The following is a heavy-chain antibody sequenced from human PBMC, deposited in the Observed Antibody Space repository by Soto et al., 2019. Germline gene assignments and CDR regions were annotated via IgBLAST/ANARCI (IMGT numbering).Heavy chain of an antibody. V-gene: IGHV3-15*01. CDR2: IKSKTDGGTT. J-gene: IGHJ4*02. D-gene: IGHD4-17*01. CDR3: TIDYGDYHIMFLGQ. Sequence: EVQLVESGGGLVKPGGSLRLSCAASGFTFSNAWMSWVRQAPGKGLEWVGPIKSKTDGGTTDYAAPVKGRFTISRDDSKNTLYLQMNSLKTEDTAVYYCTIDYGDYHIMFLGQWGQGTLVTVSS. CDR1: GFTFSNAW.